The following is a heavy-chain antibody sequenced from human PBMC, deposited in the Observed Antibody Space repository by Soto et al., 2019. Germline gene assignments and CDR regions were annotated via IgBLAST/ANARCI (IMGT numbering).Heavy chain of an antibody. V-gene: IGHV1-69*13. CDR3: ASSVVTIFGVVISGPSVSWFDP. Sequence: SVKVSCKASGGTFSSYAISWVRQAPGQGLEWMGGIIPIFGTANYVQKFQGRVTITADESTSTAYMELSSLRSEDTAVYYCASSVVTIFGVVISGPSVSWFDPWGQGTLVTV. D-gene: IGHD3-3*01. CDR1: GGTFSSYA. CDR2: IIPIFGTA. J-gene: IGHJ5*02.